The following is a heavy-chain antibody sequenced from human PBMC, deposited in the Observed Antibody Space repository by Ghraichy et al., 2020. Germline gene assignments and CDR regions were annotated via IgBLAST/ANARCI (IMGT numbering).Heavy chain of an antibody. CDR1: GGSISSYY. CDR3: ARMDDAGYCSGGSCYSGGRHAFDI. V-gene: IGHV4-4*09. CDR2: IYTSGST. D-gene: IGHD2-15*01. Sequence: SETLSLTCTVSGGSISSYYWSWIRQPPGKGLEWIGYIYTSGSTNYNPSLKSRVTISVDTSKNQFSLKLSSVTAADTAVYYCARMDDAGYCSGGSCYSGGRHAFDIWGQGTMVTVSS. J-gene: IGHJ3*02.